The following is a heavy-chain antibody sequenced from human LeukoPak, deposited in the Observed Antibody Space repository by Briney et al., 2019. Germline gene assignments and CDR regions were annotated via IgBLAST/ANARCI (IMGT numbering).Heavy chain of an antibody. J-gene: IGHJ4*02. CDR2: IYTSGST. D-gene: IGHD3-22*01. Sequence: SQTLSLTCAVSGGSISSGNYYWSWIRQPAGKGLEWIGRIYTSGSTDYNPSLKSRVTISVDTSKNQFSLKLNSVTAADTAVYYCAAKDSYYSDSSLPIGYWGQGTLVTVSS. CDR3: AAKDSYYSDSSLPIGY. CDR1: GGSISSGNYY. V-gene: IGHV4-61*02.